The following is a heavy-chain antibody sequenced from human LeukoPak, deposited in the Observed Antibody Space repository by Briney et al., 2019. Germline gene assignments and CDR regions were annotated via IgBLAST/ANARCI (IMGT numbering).Heavy chain of an antibody. CDR1: GFTFSDYW. CDR3: ATDRKVGTWVPRFNY. CDR2: IRQDDSEK. J-gene: IGHJ4*02. D-gene: IGHD4-23*01. Sequence: PGGSLRLSCSASGFTFSDYWMMWVRQAPGKGLEWVGNIRQDDSEKNYVDSVKGRFTISRDNAKFSLYLQMNSLRAEDTAIYYCATDRKVGTWVPRFNYWGQGTLATVSS. V-gene: IGHV3-7*01.